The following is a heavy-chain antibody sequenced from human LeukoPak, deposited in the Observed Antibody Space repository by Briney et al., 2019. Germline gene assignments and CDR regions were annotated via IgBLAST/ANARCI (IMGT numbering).Heavy chain of an antibody. D-gene: IGHD3-9*01. CDR1: GYTFTSYW. CDR3: ARLDSYFDWFFYY. Sequence: GESLKISCKGTGYTFTSYWIAWVRQMPGKGLEGMGMIYPGDSDSRYSPSFQGQVTISADKSISTAYLQRRSLKASDTARYYCARLDSYFDWFFYYWGQGTLVTVSS. V-gene: IGHV5-51*01. J-gene: IGHJ4*02. CDR2: IYPGDSDS.